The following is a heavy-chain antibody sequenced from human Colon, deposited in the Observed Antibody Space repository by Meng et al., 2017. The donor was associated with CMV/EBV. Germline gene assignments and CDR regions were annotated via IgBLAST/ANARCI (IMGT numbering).Heavy chain of an antibody. CDR2: MSAYSGDT. Sequence: SGYTFTNYGFSRVRKAPGQGIEWMGWMSAYSGDTHFAQNFKGRVILTRDTSTTTAYLEMRSLRSDDTATYYCVRESEVSGVVYLHHWGQGTLVTVSS. D-gene: IGHD6-19*01. J-gene: IGHJ1*01. V-gene: IGHV1-18*01. CDR1: GYTFTNYG. CDR3: VRESEVSGVVYLHH.